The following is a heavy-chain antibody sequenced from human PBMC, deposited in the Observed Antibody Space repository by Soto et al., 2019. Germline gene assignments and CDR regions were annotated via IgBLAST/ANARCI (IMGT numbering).Heavy chain of an antibody. CDR2: IYYSGST. Sequence: QLQRKDSAPGLVKPSQTLSFTCTVSGGSISSCGYYWSWIRQHPGKALWWIGYIYYSGSTYYNPFLMCLVTISVDTSKNQFSLKLSSVTAADTAVYYCAREILRYDILTGLSTSIYFDIWGQGTMVTVSS. CDR3: AREILRYDILTGLSTSIYFDI. J-gene: IGHJ3*02. V-gene: IGHV4-31*01. D-gene: IGHD3-9*01. CDR1: GGSISSCGYY.